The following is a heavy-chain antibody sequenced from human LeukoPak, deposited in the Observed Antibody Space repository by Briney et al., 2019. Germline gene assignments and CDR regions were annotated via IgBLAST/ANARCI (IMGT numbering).Heavy chain of an antibody. CDR2: ISSSGSTI. Sequence: PGGSLRLSCAASGFTFSDYYMSWIRQAPGKGLEWVSYISSSGSTIYYADSVKGRFTISRDNARNSLYLQMNSLRAEDTAVYYCARARGPYGDYHYFDYWGQGTMVTVSS. D-gene: IGHD4-17*01. CDR1: GFTFSDYY. J-gene: IGHJ4*02. V-gene: IGHV3-11*01. CDR3: ARARGPYGDYHYFDY.